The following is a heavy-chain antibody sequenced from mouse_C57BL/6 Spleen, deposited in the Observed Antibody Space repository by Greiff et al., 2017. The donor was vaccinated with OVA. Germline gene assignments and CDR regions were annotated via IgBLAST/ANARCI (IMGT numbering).Heavy chain of an antibody. CDR3: TVPAATVVASYYAMDY. CDR2: IRLKSDNYAT. D-gene: IGHD1-1*01. J-gene: IGHJ4*01. V-gene: IGHV6-3*01. CDR1: GFTFSNYW. Sequence: EVKLQESGGGLVQPGGSMKLSCVASGFTFSNYWMNWVRQSPEKGLEWVAQIRLKSDNYATHYAESVKGRFTISRDDSKSSVYLQMNNLRAEDTGIYYCTVPAATVVASYYAMDYWGQGTSVTVSS.